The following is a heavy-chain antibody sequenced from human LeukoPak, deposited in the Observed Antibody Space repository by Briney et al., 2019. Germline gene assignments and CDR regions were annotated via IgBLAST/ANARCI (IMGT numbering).Heavy chain of an antibody. Sequence: KTSETLSLTCAVSGGSISSSNWWSWVRQPPGKGLEWIGEIYHSGSTNYNPSLKSRVTISVDKSKNQFSLKLSSVTAADTAVYYCAREDVAGGSGSNYYYYGADVWGQGTTVTVSS. CDR1: GGSISSSNW. V-gene: IGHV4-4*02. CDR2: IYHSGST. CDR3: AREDVAGGSGSNYYYYGADV. D-gene: IGHD3-10*01. J-gene: IGHJ6*02.